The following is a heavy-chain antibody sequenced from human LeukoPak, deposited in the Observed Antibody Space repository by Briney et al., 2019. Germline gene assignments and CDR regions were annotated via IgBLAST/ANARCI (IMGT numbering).Heavy chain of an antibody. D-gene: IGHD1-26*01. CDR1: GFIFSSYG. CDR3: AKDSLRERIVGSTTRGVNDY. V-gene: IGHV3-30*02. Sequence: GGSLRLSCAASGFIFSSYGMHWVRQAPGKGLEWVAFIRYDGRNKYYADSVKGRSTISRDNSKNTLYLQMNSLRGEDTAVYYCAKDSLRERIVGSTTRGVNDYWGQGTLVTVSS. J-gene: IGHJ4*02. CDR2: IRYDGRNK.